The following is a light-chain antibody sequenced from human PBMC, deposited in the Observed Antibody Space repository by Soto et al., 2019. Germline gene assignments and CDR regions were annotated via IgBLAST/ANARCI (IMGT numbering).Light chain of an antibody. CDR3: HPRTRWPLA. Sequence: IAWRQLPTTMSXXPREGTTVXXRASQSVSSNLAWYQEKLGHAPRLLIYDASTRASGIPARFSGSGSGTDFTLTISRLEPDDFATYYCHPRTRWPLAFGQGTRLE. J-gene: IGKJ5*01. V-gene: IGKV3-11*01. CDR1: QSVSSN. CDR2: DAS.